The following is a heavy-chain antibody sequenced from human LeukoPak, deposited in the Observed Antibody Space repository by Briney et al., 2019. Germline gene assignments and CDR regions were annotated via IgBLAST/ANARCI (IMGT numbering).Heavy chain of an antibody. V-gene: IGHV3-30-3*01. J-gene: IGHJ6*02. D-gene: IGHD4-17*01. CDR3: ARGTTVTTNYYYYGMDV. CDR2: ISYDGSNK. CDR1: GFTFSSYA. Sequence: PGGSLRLSCAASGFTFSSYAMHWVRQAPGKGLEWVAVISYDGSNKYYADSVKGRFTISRDNSKNTLYLQMNSLRAEDTAVYYCARGTTVTTNYYYYGMDVWGQGTTVTVSS.